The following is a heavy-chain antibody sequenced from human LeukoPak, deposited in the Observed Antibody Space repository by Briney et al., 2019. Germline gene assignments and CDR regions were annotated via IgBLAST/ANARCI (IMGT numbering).Heavy chain of an antibody. CDR1: GFTFNNYW. J-gene: IGHJ4*02. Sequence: GGSLRLSCVASGFTFNNYWMSWVRQAPGKGPEWVANIKQDGSEKYYVDSVKGRFTISRDNAKNSLYLQMNSLRAEDTAVYYCTRGTDGLWDFWGQGTLVTVSS. CDR2: IKQDGSEK. CDR3: TRGTDGLWDF. V-gene: IGHV3-7*01. D-gene: IGHD2-8*01.